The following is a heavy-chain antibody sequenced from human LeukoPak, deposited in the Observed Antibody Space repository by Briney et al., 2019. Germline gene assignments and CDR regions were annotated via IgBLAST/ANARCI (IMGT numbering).Heavy chain of an antibody. Sequence: GASVKVSCKASGYTFTSYAMHWVRQAPGQRLEWMGWINAGNGNTKYSQEFQGRVTITRDTSASTAYMELSSLRSEDMAVYYCARENYDFWSGQIMGLNYWGQGTLDTVSS. CDR1: GYTFTSYA. J-gene: IGHJ4*02. CDR2: INAGNGNT. V-gene: IGHV1-3*03. CDR3: ARENYDFWSGQIMGLNY. D-gene: IGHD3-3*01.